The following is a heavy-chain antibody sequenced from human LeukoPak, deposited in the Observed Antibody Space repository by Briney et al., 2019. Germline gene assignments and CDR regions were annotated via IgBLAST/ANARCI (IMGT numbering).Heavy chain of an antibody. CDR3: ARQGAYSSAIGMGY. V-gene: IGHV1-46*01. Sequence: ASVKVSCTASGYTFTSYYMHWVRQAPGQGLEWMGMINPSGGGTSYAQKFQGRVTMTRDTSTRTVYMEVSSLKPEDTAVYYCARQGAYSSAIGMGYWGQGTLVTVSS. CDR2: INPSGGGT. CDR1: GYTFTSYY. J-gene: IGHJ4*02. D-gene: IGHD6-19*01.